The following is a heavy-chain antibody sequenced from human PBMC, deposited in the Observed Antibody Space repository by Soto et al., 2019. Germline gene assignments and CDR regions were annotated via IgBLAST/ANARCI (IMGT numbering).Heavy chain of an antibody. CDR3: ACHPHHSSSWFHAGPNGIMGVHDY. V-gene: IGHV3-48*02. CDR2: ISSSSSTI. CDR1: GFTFSSYS. J-gene: IGHJ4*02. Sequence: PGGSLRLSCAASGFTFSSYSMNWVRQAPGKGLEWVSYISSSSSTIYYADSVKGRFTISRDNAKNSLYLQMNSLRDEDTAVYYCACHPHHSSSWFHAGPNGIMGVHDYWGQGTLVTVSS. D-gene: IGHD6-13*01.